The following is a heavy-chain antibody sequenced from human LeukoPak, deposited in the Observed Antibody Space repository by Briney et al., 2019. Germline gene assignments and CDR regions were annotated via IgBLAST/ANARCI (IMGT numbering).Heavy chain of an antibody. V-gene: IGHV5-51*01. J-gene: IGHJ4*02. CDR3: ARGRLGGDYVLSGIDY. D-gene: IGHD4-17*01. CDR1: GYSFTSYW. CDR2: IYPGDSDT. Sequence: GESLKISCKGSGYSFTSYWIGWVRQMPGKGLEWMGIIYPGDSDTRYSPSFQGQVTISADKSISTAYLQWSSLKASDTAMYYCARGRLGGDYVLSGIDYWGQGTLVTVSS.